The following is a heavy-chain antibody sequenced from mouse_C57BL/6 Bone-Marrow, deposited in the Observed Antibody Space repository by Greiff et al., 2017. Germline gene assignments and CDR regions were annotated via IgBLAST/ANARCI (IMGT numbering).Heavy chain of an antibody. CDR3: ARGNYGSSYPAWFAY. CDR1: GYSITSGYD. Sequence: EVQLQESGPGMVKPSQSLSLTCTVTGYSITSGYDWHWIRHFPGNKLEWMGYISYSGSTNYNPSLKSRISITHDTSKNHFFLKLNSVTTEDTATYYCARGNYGSSYPAWFAYWGQGTLVTVSA. V-gene: IGHV3-1*01. CDR2: ISYSGST. D-gene: IGHD1-1*01. J-gene: IGHJ3*01.